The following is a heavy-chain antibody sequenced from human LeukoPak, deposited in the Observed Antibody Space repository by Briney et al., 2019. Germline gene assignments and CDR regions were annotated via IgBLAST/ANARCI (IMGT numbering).Heavy chain of an antibody. CDR2: INPNSGGT. J-gene: IGHJ3*02. V-gene: IGHV1-2*02. CDR3: ATGLMVRGVISAFDI. Sequence: ASVKVSCKASGYTFTGYYMHWVRQAPGQGLEWMGWINPNSGGTNYAQKFQGRVTMTRDTSISTAYMELSSLRSEDTAVYYCATGLMVRGVISAFDIWGQGTMVTVSS. CDR1: GYTFTGYY. D-gene: IGHD3-10*01.